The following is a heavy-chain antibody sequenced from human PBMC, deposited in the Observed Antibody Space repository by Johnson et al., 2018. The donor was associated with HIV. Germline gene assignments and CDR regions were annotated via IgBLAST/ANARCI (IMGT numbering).Heavy chain of an antibody. V-gene: IGHV3-30*02. Sequence: QEQLVESGGGVVQPGGSLRLSCAASGFTFSSYGMHWVRQAPGKGLEWVTFIRHDGTNKYYADSMRGRLTISRDNSKNQVYLQMNSLRTEDTALYYCAKEVCNYWPDAFDIWGQGTLVTVSS. CDR2: IRHDGTNK. D-gene: IGHD2-8*02. CDR1: GFTFSSYG. J-gene: IGHJ3*02. CDR3: AKEVCNYWPDAFDI.